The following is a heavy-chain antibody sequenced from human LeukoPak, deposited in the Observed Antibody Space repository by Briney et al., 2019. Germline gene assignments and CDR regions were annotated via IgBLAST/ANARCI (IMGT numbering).Heavy chain of an antibody. D-gene: IGHD3-3*01. CDR1: GFTFSSYS. CDR3: AREGGLRFLDY. J-gene: IGHJ4*02. CDR2: ISSSSSTI. Sequence: GGSLRLSCAASGFTFSSYSMNWVRQAPGKGLEWVSYISSSSSTIYYADSVKGGFTISRDNAKNSLYLQMNSLRAEDTAVYYCAREGGLRFLDYWGQGTLVTVSS. V-gene: IGHV3-48*01.